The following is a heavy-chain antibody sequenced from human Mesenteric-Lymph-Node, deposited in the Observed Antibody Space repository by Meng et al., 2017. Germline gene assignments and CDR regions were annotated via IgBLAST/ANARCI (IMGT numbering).Heavy chain of an antibody. CDR2: VVYSETT. CDR1: GASLGSSSFG. D-gene: IGHD1-14*01. V-gene: IGHV4-39*01. Sequence: LEELGPSWVNPSPTLPLTCTLSGASLGSSSFGWGWIRQPPGEGLEWIGRVVYSETTYYTPSLKSRLSISTDTSKNQFSLKLTSVTPADTAMYYCASHHHAPTFDYWGQGTLVTVSS. J-gene: IGHJ4*02. CDR3: ASHHHAPTFDY.